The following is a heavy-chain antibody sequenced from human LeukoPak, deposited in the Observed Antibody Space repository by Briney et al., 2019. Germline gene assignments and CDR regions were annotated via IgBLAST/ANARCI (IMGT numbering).Heavy chain of an antibody. V-gene: IGHV4-39*01. CDR1: GDSINSNNYY. CDR3: AYSGSYGHLGY. CDR2: IYDSGST. Sequence: PSETLSLTCTVSGDSINSNNYYWGWIRQPPGKGLEWIGSIYDSGSTYYNPSLKSRVTIAVDTSKNQFSLRLSSVTAADTALYYCAYSGSYGHLGYWGQGIPVTVSS. D-gene: IGHD1-26*01. J-gene: IGHJ4*02.